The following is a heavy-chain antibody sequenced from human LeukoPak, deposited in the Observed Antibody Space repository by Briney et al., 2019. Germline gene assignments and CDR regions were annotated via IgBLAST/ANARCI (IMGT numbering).Heavy chain of an antibody. CDR2: IWYDGSNK. Sequence: PGRSLRLSCAASGFTFSSYGMHWVRQAPGKGLEWVAVIWYDGSNKYYADSVKGRFTISRDNSKNTLYLQMNSLRAEDTAVYYCARSVGLFQSDYWGQGTLVTVSS. CDR1: GFTFSSYG. V-gene: IGHV3-33*01. CDR3: ARSVGLFQSDY. D-gene: IGHD3-10*01. J-gene: IGHJ4*02.